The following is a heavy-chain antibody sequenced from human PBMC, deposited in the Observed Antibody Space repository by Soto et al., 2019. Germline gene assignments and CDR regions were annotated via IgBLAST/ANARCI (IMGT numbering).Heavy chain of an antibody. Sequence: QVQLQESGPGLVKPSETLSHTFTVSGGSVSSGSYYWSWIRKPPGKGLEGLGCIYYSGSTNYQPHLGARGSREVDRVKDQYTPRRKFVTVEDLAEESFAHRKGQVPDFDIWGQGHLVTGSS. D-gene: IGHD3-16*02. CDR3: AHRKGQVPDFDI. V-gene: IGHV4-61*01. CDR1: GGSVSSGSYY. J-gene: IGHJ4*02. CDR2: IYYSGST.